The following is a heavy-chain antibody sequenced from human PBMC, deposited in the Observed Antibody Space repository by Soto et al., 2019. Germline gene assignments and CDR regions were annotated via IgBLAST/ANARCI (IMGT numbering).Heavy chain of an antibody. CDR3: ARGEVGVAATGVFDY. J-gene: IGHJ4*02. Sequence: QVQLQESGPGLVKPSETLSLTCTVSGSSITRYYWSWIRQPPGKGLEWIGYIYYTGSTDYNPSLTRRLTTSVDPTKTHLPRKLASVTAADTAVYYCARGEVGVAATGVFDYWGQGALVTVSP. CDR1: GSSITRYY. D-gene: IGHD2-15*01. V-gene: IGHV4-59*01. CDR2: IYYTGST.